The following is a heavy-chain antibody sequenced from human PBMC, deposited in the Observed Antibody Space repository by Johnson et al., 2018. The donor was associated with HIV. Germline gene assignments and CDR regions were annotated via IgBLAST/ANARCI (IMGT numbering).Heavy chain of an antibody. CDR3: AKALGVYGDYVLDAFDI. V-gene: IGHV3-NL1*01. D-gene: IGHD4-17*01. CDR1: GFTFSSYA. Sequence: QVQLVESGGGVVQPGRSLRLSCAASGFTFSSYAMHWVRQAPGKGLEWVSVIYSGGSTYDADSVKGRFTISRDNSKNTLYLQMNSLRAEDTAVYYCAKALGVYGDYVLDAFDIWGQGTMVTVSS. CDR2: IYSGGST. J-gene: IGHJ3*02.